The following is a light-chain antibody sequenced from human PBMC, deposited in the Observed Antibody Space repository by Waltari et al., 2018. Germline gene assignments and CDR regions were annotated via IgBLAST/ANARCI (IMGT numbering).Light chain of an antibody. V-gene: IGLV2-14*03. CDR3: SSYTSSGTLRV. CDR2: DVS. CDR1: SSDVGGYTY. Sequence: QSALTQPASVSGSPGQSITISCTGTSSDVGGYTYVSWYQQHPGKAPTLMIYDVSKRPSGVSNRFSGSKSGNTASLTISGLQAEDEADYYCSSYTSSGTLRVFGGGTKLTVL. J-gene: IGLJ2*01.